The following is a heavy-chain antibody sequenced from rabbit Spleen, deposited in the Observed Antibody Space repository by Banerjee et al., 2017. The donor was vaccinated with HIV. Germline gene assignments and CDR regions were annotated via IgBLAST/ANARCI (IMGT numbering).Heavy chain of an antibody. Sequence: QEQLMESGGGLVQPGGSLKLSCTASGFDFSRTGVSWVRQAPGKGLEWIGYIYTAGGSTYYASWAKGRFTITRSTSLNTVTLQLNSLTAADTATYFCASGYSDVYFTLWGPGILVTVS. CDR3: ASGYSDVYFTL. CDR2: IYTAGGST. V-gene: IGHV1S47*01. CDR1: GFDFSRTG. J-gene: IGHJ4*01. D-gene: IGHD1-1*01.